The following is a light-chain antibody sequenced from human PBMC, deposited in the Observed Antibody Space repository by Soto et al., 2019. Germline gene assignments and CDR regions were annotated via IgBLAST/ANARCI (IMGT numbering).Light chain of an antibody. J-gene: IGKJ2*01. CDR1: QSVSSSY. CDR2: GAS. Sequence: EIVLTQSPGTLSLSPGERATLSCRASQSVSSSYLAWYQQKPGQAPRLLIYGASSRATGIPDRFSGSGSGTDFTLTISSLEPEDFAVYYCQHYGSSSQTFGQGTKLEIK. V-gene: IGKV3-20*01. CDR3: QHYGSSSQT.